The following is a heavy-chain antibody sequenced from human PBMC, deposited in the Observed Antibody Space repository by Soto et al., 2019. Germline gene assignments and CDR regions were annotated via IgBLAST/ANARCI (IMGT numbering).Heavy chain of an antibody. V-gene: IGHV5-51*01. CDR2: IYPGDSDT. CDR1: GYNFAVYW. Sequence: GESLKISCKGSGYNFAVYWIGWVRQMPGKGLEWMGMIYPGDSDTRYSPSFQGQVTISVDTSISTAYLQWSSLKASATAMYYWARGWKVAGDAFDIWGQGTMVTVSS. J-gene: IGHJ3*02. CDR3: ARGWKVAGDAFDI. D-gene: IGHD1-1*01.